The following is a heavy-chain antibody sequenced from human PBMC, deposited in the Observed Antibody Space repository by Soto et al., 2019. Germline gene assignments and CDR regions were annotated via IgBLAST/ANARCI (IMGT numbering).Heavy chain of an antibody. CDR3: ASEYCGGDCYSAARYGMDV. V-gene: IGHV1-3*01. D-gene: IGHD2-21*02. CDR1: GYTFTSYA. CDR2: INAGNGNT. Sequence: QVQLVQSGAEVKKPGASVKVSCKASGYTFTSYAMHWVRQAPGQRLEWMGWINAGNGNTKYSQKFQGRVTITRDTRASTAYMEVSSLRSEDTAVYYCASEYCGGDCYSAARYGMDVWGQGTTVTVSS. J-gene: IGHJ6*02.